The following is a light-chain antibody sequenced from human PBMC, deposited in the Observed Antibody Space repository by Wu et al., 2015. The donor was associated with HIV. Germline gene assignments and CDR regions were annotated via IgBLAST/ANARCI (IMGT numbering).Light chain of an antibody. J-gene: IGKJ4*01. V-gene: IGKV3-20*01. CDR3: QQYLSSPFT. CDR2: DAS. CDR1: QGLSGRN. Sequence: EIVLTQSPGTLSLSPGDRATLSCRASQGLSGRNLAWYQQKPGQAPRLLIYDASRRATDIPDRFSGSGSGIEFTLTISRLEPEDFAVYYCQQYLSSPFTFGGGPRWRSN.